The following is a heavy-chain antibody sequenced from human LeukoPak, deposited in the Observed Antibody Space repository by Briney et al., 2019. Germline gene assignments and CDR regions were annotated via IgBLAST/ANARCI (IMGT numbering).Heavy chain of an antibody. J-gene: IGHJ4*02. Sequence: ASVKVSCKASGYTFTGYYMHWVRQAPGQGLAWMGWINPNSGGTNYAQKFQGRVIMTRDTSISTAYMELSRLRSDDTAVYYCARVEWELGPYYFDYWGQGTLVTVSS. V-gene: IGHV1-2*02. CDR1: GYTFTGYY. CDR3: ARVEWELGPYYFDY. CDR2: INPNSGGT. D-gene: IGHD1-26*01.